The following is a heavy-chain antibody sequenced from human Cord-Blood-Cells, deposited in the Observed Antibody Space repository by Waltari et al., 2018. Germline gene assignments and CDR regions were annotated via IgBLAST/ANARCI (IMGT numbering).Heavy chain of an antibody. CDR1: GFTVSSNY. Sequence: EVQLVETGGGLIQPGGSLRLSCADSGFTVSSNYMRWVRQAPGKGLVSVSVICSGGSTHSAGSVKGRFTISRDNSNTTLYLPMNSLRAEDTAVYYCASGPTRITGTPGNFDYWGQGTLVTVSS. J-gene: IGHJ4*02. CDR2: ICSGGST. V-gene: IGHV3-53*02. CDR3: ASGPTRITGTPGNFDY. D-gene: IGHD1-20*01.